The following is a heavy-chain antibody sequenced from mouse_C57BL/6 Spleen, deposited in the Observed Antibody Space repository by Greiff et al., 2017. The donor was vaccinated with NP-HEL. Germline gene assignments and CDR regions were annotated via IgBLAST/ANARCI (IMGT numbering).Heavy chain of an antibody. CDR2: ISDGGSYT. Sequence: EVQVEESGGGLVKPGGSLKLSCAASGFTFSSYAMSWVRQTPEKRLEWVATISDGGSYTYYPDNVKGRFTISRDNAKNNLYLQMSHLKSEDTAMYYCARDPTTTVVVPGYFDVWGTGTTVTVSS. V-gene: IGHV5-4*01. D-gene: IGHD1-1*01. J-gene: IGHJ1*03. CDR3: ARDPTTTVVVPGYFDV. CDR1: GFTFSSYA.